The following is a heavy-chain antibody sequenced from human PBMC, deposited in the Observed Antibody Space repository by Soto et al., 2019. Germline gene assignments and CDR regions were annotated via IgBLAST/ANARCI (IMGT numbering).Heavy chain of an antibody. CDR3: QRGGY. CDR1: GFTFSSYA. D-gene: IGHD3-10*01. V-gene: IGHV3-30-3*01. Sequence: QVQLVESGGGVVQPGRSLRLSCAASGFTFSSYAMHWVRQAPGKGLEWVAVISYDGSNKYYADSVKGRFTISRDNSKNRLYLQMNSLRAEDTAVYYCQRGGYWGQGTLVTVSS. J-gene: IGHJ4*02. CDR2: ISYDGSNK.